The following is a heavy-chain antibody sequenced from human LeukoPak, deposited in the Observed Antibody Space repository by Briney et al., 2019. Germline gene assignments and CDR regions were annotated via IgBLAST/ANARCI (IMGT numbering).Heavy chain of an antibody. V-gene: IGHV4-38-2*02. CDR2: IYHSGNI. CDR1: GYSISGGYY. CDR3: ARAGYSGTLRGAFDF. J-gene: IGHJ3*01. D-gene: IGHD5-12*01. Sequence: SETLSLTCTVSGYSISGGYYWGWIRQPPGKGLEWIGIIYHSGNIYYNPSLMSRVTIPIDTSKNQFSLKLTSVTAADTAVFYCARAGYSGTLRGAFDFWGQGTMVTVSS.